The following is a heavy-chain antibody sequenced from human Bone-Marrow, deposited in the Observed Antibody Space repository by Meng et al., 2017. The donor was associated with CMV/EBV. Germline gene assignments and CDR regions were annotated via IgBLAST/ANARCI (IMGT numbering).Heavy chain of an antibody. CDR3: ARHTIYRAYFQH. CDR2: IGGVTTNET. J-gene: IGHJ1*01. D-gene: IGHD5-12*01. Sequence: GGSLRLSCAASGFTFSSHAMTWVRQAPGKGLEWVSVIGGVTTNETHYADSVKGRFTISRDNSKNTLYLQMNSLRAEDTAVYYCARHTIYRAYFQHWGQGTLVTVSS. CDR1: GFTFSSHA. V-gene: IGHV3-23*01.